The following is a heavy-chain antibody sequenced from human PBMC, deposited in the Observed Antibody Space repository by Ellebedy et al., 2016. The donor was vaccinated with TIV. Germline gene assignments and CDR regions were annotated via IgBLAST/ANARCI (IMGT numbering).Heavy chain of an antibody. D-gene: IGHD1-14*01. J-gene: IGHJ2*01. CDR3: ARLRQSRDRSHWYFDL. CDR2: VNHRGVN. CDR1: GGSFNKYF. Sequence: SETLSLTXAVYGGSFNKYFWSWIRQPPGKGLEWIGDVNHRGVNRYISSLKSRVTISLDTSKKQFSLNITSVTAADTAVYFCARLRQSRDRSHWYFDLWGRGTLVTVSS. V-gene: IGHV4-34*01.